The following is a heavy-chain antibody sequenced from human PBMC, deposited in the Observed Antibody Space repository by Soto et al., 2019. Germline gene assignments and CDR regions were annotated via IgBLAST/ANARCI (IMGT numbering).Heavy chain of an antibody. CDR1: GGSFSGYY. J-gene: IGHJ6*02. CDR2: INHSGST. V-gene: IGHV4-34*01. D-gene: IGHD3-10*01. CDR3: ARGGTYYYGSGSYGGSYYGMDV. Sequence: SETLSLTCAVYGGSFSGYYWIWIRQPPGKGLEWIGEINHSGSTNYNPSLKSRVTISVDTSKNQFSLKLSSVTAADTAVYYCARGGTYYYGSGSYGGSYYGMDVWGQGTTVTVSS.